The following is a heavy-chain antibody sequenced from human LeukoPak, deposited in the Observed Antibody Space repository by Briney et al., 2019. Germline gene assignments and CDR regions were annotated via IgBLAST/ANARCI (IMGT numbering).Heavy chain of an antibody. D-gene: IGHD1-26*01. J-gene: IGHJ4*02. CDR3: AREPRSPGGRGRPFDF. V-gene: IGHV4-59*01. Sequence: SETPSLTCTVPGGSISSYFWNWIRQPPGKGLEWIGYIYYSGTTNYNPSLKSRVTISLDTSKNQFSLRLSSVTAADTAVYYCAREPRSPGGRGRPFDFWGQGTLVTVSS. CDR2: IYYSGTT. CDR1: GGSISSYF.